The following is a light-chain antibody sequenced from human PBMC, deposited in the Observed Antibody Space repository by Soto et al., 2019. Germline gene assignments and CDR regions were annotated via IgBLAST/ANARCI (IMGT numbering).Light chain of an antibody. Sequence: DIVITQSPLSLPVTPGEPASISCSSSQSLLHSNGYNYLDWYLQKPGQSPQLLIYLGSNRASGVPDRFSGSGSGTDFTLKISRVEAEDVGVYYCMQALQTPPGFGGGTKVDIK. CDR2: LGS. V-gene: IGKV2-28*01. J-gene: IGKJ4*02. CDR3: MQALQTPPG. CDR1: QSLLHSNGYNY.